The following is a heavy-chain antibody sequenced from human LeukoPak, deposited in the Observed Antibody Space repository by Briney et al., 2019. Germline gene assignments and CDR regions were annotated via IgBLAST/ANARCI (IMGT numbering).Heavy chain of an antibody. V-gene: IGHV3-30*02. CDR3: ARATGTFSEWSLDY. Sequence: GGSLRLSCAASGFALRSYGMHWVRQAPGKGLEWVAFIRYDGSDRSYGDSVKGRFTISRDISSSTLYLQMNNLRGGDTAVYYCARATGTFSEWSLDYWGQGTLVTVSS. CDR1: GFALRSYG. CDR2: IRYDGSDR. D-gene: IGHD3-3*01. J-gene: IGHJ4*02.